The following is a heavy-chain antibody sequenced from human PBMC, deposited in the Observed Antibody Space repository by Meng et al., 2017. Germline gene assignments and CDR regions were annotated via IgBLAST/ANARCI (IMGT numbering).Heavy chain of an antibody. CDR2: IIPIFGTA. CDR1: GGTFSSYA. J-gene: IGHJ5*02. V-gene: IGHV1-69*06. D-gene: IGHD3-10*01. Sequence: HVQVWQSGDEVKKPGSSVKVTCKAAGGTFSSYAISWVRQAPGQGLEWMGGIIPIFGTANYAQKFQGRVTITADKSTSTAYMELSSLRPEDTAVYYCASLTGWFDPWGQGTLVTVSS. CDR3: ASLTGWFDP.